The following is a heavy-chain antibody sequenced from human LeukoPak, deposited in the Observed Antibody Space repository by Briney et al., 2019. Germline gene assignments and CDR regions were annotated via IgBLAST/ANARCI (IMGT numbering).Heavy chain of an antibody. CDR3: AGGRWASTSFDY. Sequence: GGSLRLSCAASGFIFNTYAMSWVRPGPGKGLEWVSGISATGGSTYYADSVKGRFTISRDKLKNTLYLQMNSLRAEDTAVYYCAGGRWASTSFDYWGQGTLVTVSS. J-gene: IGHJ4*02. CDR1: GFIFNTYA. V-gene: IGHV3-23*01. D-gene: IGHD2-2*01. CDR2: ISATGGST.